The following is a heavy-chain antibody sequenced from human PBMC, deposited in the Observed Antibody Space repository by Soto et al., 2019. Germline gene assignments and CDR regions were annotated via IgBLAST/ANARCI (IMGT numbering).Heavy chain of an antibody. CDR3: ARDRYYYGSGTDY. CDR1: GFTLSSYA. D-gene: IGHD3-10*01. V-gene: IGHV3-30-3*01. J-gene: IGHJ4*02. CDR2: ISYDGSNK. Sequence: QVQVVESGGGVVQPGRSLRLSCAASGFTLSSYAMHWVRQAPGKGLEWVAVISYDGSNKYYADSVKGRFTISRDNSKNTLYLQMNSLRAEDTAVYYCARDRYYYGSGTDYWGQGTLVTVSS.